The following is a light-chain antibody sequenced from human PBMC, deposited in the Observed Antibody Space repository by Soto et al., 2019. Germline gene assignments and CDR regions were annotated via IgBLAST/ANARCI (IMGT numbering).Light chain of an antibody. CDR3: NSYTSSSTLV. Sequence: QSALTQPPSASGSPGQSVTISCTGTSSDVGGYNYVSWYQQHPGKAPKLIIYEVTNRPSGVSNRFSGSKSGNTASLTISGLRAEDEADYYCNSYTSSSTLVFGGGTKLTVL. V-gene: IGLV2-14*01. CDR1: SSDVGGYNY. CDR2: EVT. J-gene: IGLJ2*01.